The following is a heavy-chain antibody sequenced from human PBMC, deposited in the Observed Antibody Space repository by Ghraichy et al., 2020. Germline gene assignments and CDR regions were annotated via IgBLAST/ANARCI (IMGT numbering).Heavy chain of an antibody. D-gene: IGHD6-13*01. Sequence: ASVKVSCKASGYTFISYGISWVRQAPGQGLEWMGWISAFNGNTNYAQKLQGRVTMTTDTSTSTAYMELRSLRSDDTAVYYCARVQGYIAAAQGWFDPWGQGTLVTVSS. CDR2: ISAFNGNT. CDR1: GYTFISYG. CDR3: ARVQGYIAAAQGWFDP. V-gene: IGHV1-18*01. J-gene: IGHJ5*02.